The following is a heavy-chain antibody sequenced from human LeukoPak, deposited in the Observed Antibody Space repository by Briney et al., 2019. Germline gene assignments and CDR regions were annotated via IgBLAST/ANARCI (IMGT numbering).Heavy chain of an antibody. Sequence: ASVKVSCKASGYTFTGYYMHWVRQAPGQGLEWMGWINPNSGGTNYAQKFQGRVTMTRDTSISTAYMELSRLRSDDTAVYYCARDGGLEQHCYYGMDVWGQGTTVTVSS. D-gene: IGHD1/OR15-1a*01. J-gene: IGHJ6*02. CDR1: GYTFTGYY. CDR3: ARDGGLEQHCYYGMDV. CDR2: INPNSGGT. V-gene: IGHV1-2*02.